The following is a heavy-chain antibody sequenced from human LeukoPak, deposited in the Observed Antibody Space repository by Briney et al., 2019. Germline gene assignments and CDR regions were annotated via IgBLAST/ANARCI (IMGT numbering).Heavy chain of an antibody. V-gene: IGHV3-23*01. Sequence: GVSLRLFCGASGFTFSNYAMIWVRQAPGKGLEGVSGISGSSGTTYYTDSVQGRFTFSRDNSKDTLYLQMNSLRDDDTAIYYCAKSWSCVQYNDWLCYFDYWGQGTLVTVSS. CDR3: AKSWSCVQYNDWLCYFDY. D-gene: IGHD3-9*01. CDR1: GFTFSNYA. J-gene: IGHJ4*02. CDR2: ISGSSGTT.